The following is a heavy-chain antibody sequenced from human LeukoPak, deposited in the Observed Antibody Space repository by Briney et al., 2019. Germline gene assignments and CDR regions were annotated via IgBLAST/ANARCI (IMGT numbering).Heavy chain of an antibody. CDR1: GFTFSSYE. CDR3: ARGEPYDYVWGSSNIGLYYFDY. D-gene: IGHD3-16*01. J-gene: IGHJ4*02. V-gene: IGHV3-48*03. CDR2: ISSSGSTI. Sequence: GGALRLSCAASGFTFSSYEMNWVRQAPGKGLEGVSYISSSGSTIYYADSVKGRFTIPRDNAKNSLHLEMNSLRAEDTAVYYCARGEPYDYVWGSSNIGLYYFDYWGQGTLVTVSS.